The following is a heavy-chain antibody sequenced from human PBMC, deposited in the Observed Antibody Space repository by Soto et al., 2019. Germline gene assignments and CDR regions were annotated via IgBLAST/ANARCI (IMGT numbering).Heavy chain of an antibody. D-gene: IGHD4-17*01. CDR1: EFAFKSYS. CDR2: ILYEGHNQ. Sequence: QGELVESGGGVVQPGRSLRLSCAASEFAFKSYSMHWVRQAPGKGLEWVAVILYEGHNQYYADSVKGRFTISRDNSKNTLFLQMDNLRPEDADVYYCVRPYYGGKRCWDFDLWGRGSLVTVSS. CDR3: VRPYYGGKRCWDFDL. V-gene: IGHV3-30*14. J-gene: IGHJ2*01.